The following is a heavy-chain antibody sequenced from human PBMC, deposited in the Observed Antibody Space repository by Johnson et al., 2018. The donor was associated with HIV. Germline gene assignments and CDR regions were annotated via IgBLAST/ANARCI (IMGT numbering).Heavy chain of an antibody. Sequence: QVQLVESGGDLVKPGGSLRLSCAASGFTFSDYYMSWIRQAPGKGLEWVSYISSSGSTIYYADSVKGRFTISRDNAKNSLYLQMNSLRAEDTAVYYCARFRRAYCAGDCRSRAFDIWGHGTMVTVSS. V-gene: IGHV3-11*04. CDR2: ISSSGSTI. D-gene: IGHD2-21*02. CDR1: GFTFSDYY. J-gene: IGHJ3*02. CDR3: ARFRRAYCAGDCRSRAFDI.